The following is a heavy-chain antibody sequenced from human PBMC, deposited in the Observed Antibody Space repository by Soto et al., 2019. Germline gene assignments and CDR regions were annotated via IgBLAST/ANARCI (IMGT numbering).Heavy chain of an antibody. Sequence: SETLSLTCTVSGGSISSGGYYWSWIRQHPGKGLEWIGYIYYSGSTYYNPSLKSRVTISVDTSKNQSSLKLSSVTAADTAVYYCARGRRMELQEYWFDPWGQGTLVTVSS. CDR2: IYYSGST. J-gene: IGHJ5*02. CDR1: GGSISSGGYY. CDR3: ARGRRMELQEYWFDP. D-gene: IGHD1-26*01. V-gene: IGHV4-31*03.